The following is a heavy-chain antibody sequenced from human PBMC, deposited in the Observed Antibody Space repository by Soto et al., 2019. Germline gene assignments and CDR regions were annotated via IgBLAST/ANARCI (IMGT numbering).Heavy chain of an antibody. J-gene: IGHJ4*02. CDR2: ISAYNGNT. Sequence: ASVKVSCKASGYTFTRYGISWVRQAPGQGLEWMGWISAYNGNTNYAQKLQGRVTMTTDTSTGTAYMELRSLRSDDTAVYYCARVLLRYFDWSYYYFDYWGQGTLVTVS. V-gene: IGHV1-18*01. CDR3: ARVLLRYFDWSYYYFDY. CDR1: GYTFTRYG. D-gene: IGHD3-9*01.